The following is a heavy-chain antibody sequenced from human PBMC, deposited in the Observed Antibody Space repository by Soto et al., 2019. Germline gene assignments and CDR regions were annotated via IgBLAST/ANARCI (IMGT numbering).Heavy chain of an antibody. CDR3: ARAKSGGYRCVFDY. CDR2: IYYSGST. V-gene: IGHV4-59*01. D-gene: IGHD5-18*01. J-gene: IGHJ4*02. Sequence: SETLSLTCTVSGGSISSYYWSWIRQPPGKGLEWIGYIYYSGSTNYNPSLKSRVTISVDTSKNQFSLKLSSVTAADTAVYYCARAKSGGYRCVFDYWGQGTLVTVSS. CDR1: GGSISSYY.